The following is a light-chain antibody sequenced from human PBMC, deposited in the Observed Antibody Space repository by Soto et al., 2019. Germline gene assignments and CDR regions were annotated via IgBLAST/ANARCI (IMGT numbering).Light chain of an antibody. CDR1: QSVSSY. J-gene: IGKJ2*01. CDR2: DAS. CDR3: QQRSNWPPMYT. V-gene: IGKV3-11*01. Sequence: EIVLTQSPGTLSLSPGERATVSCRASQSVSSYLAWYQQKPGQAPRLLIYDASNRATGIPARFSGSGSGTDFTLTICSLEPEDFAVYYCQQRSNWPPMYTFGQGTKLEIK.